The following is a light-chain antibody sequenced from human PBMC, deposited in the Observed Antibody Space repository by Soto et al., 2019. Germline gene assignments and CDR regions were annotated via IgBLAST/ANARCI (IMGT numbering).Light chain of an antibody. CDR2: DAS. Sequence: DIQMTQSPSTLSASIVDRVTITCRASQSIASCLAWYQQKPGEAPKLLIYDASSLESGVPSRFSGSGSETEFTLTISSLLPEDFAAYHCQQLYTFLLTFGQGTKLEIK. V-gene: IGKV1-5*01. J-gene: IGKJ5*01. CDR3: QQLYTFLLT. CDR1: QSIASC.